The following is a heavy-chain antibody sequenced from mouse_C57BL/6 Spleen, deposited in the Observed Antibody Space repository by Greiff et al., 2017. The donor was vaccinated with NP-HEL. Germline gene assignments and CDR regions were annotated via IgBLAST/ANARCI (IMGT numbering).Heavy chain of an antibody. D-gene: IGHD2-2*01. J-gene: IGHJ4*01. CDR3: ARKALGLRYYAMDY. Sequence: VQLKESGPELVKPGASVKISCKASGYSFTDYNMNWVKQSNGKSLEWIGVINPNYGTTSYNQKFKGKATLTVDQSSSTAYMQLNSLTSEDSAVYYCARKALGLRYYAMDYWGQGTSVTVSS. V-gene: IGHV1-39*01. CDR1: GYSFTDYN. CDR2: INPNYGTT.